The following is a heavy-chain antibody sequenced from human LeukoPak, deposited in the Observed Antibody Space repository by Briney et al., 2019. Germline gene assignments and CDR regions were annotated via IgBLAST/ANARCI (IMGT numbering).Heavy chain of an antibody. Sequence: GGSLRLSCAASGFTFSSYGMSWVRQAPGKGLEWVSYISSSGSTIYYADSVKGRFTISRDNAKNSLYLQMNSLRAEDTAVYYCARDRALGAFDIWGQGTMVTVSS. V-gene: IGHV3-48*04. D-gene: IGHD1-26*01. J-gene: IGHJ3*02. CDR1: GFTFSSYG. CDR2: ISSSGSTI. CDR3: ARDRALGAFDI.